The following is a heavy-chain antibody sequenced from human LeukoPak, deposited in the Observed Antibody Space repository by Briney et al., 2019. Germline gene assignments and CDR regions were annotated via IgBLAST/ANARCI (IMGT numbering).Heavy chain of an antibody. CDR1: GFTFSNYG. Sequence: GGSLRLSCAASGFTFSNYGMHWVRQAPGKGLEWVAFIRYEGSDKYYADSVKGRFTISRDNSKNTVFLQMNDLTIEGTAIYYCAKRYSDGGFDPWGQGTLVTVSS. J-gene: IGHJ5*02. D-gene: IGHD3-10*01. CDR3: AKRYSDGGFDP. V-gene: IGHV3-30*02. CDR2: IRYEGSDK.